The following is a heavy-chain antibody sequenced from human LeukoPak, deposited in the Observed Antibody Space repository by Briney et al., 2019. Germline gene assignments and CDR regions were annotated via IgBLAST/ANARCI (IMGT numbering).Heavy chain of an antibody. D-gene: IGHD5-24*01. CDR3: ARGVIEMATMDY. CDR2: IYYSGST. J-gene: IGHJ4*02. CDR1: GGSISSGDYY. Sequence: PSETLSLTCTVSGGSISSGDYYWSWIRQHPGKGLEWIGYIYYSGSTYYNPSLKSRVTISVDTSKNQFSLKLSSVTAADTAVYYCARGVIEMATMDYWGQGTLVTVSS. V-gene: IGHV4-31*03.